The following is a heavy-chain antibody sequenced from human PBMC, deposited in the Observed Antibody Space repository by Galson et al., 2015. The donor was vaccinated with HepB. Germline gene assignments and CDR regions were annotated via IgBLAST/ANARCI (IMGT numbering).Heavy chain of an antibody. Sequence: SLRLSCAASGFTFSSYAMSWVRQAPGKGLEWVSSITVSGGGTYNAYAVKGRFSISRDNSKSTLYLQMNSLRVEDTAVYYCAKRDDWVDVWGQGTTVTISS. J-gene: IGHJ6*02. CDR1: GFTFSSYA. CDR2: ITVSGGGT. CDR3: AKRDDWVDV. V-gene: IGHV3-23*01. D-gene: IGHD3-9*01.